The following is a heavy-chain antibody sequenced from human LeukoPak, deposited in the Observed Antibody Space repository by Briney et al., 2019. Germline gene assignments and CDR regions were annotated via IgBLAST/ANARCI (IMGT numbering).Heavy chain of an antibody. Sequence: SETLSLTRTDSGGSISSYYWSWIRQPPGKGLEWIGRIYTSGSTNYNPSLKSRVTMSVDTSKNQFSLKLSSVTVADTAVYYRARAIAVAENNYFDYWGQGTLVTVSS. J-gene: IGHJ4*02. CDR1: GGSISSYY. CDR2: IYTSGST. D-gene: IGHD6-19*01. V-gene: IGHV4-4*07. CDR3: ARAIAVAENNYFDY.